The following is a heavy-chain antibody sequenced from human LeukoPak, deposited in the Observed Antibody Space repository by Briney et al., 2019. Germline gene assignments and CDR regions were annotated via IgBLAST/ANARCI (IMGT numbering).Heavy chain of an antibody. V-gene: IGHV1-8*01. Sequence: ASVKVSCKASGYTFTSYDINWVRQATGQGLEWMGWMNPNSGNTGYAQKFQGRVTMTRNTSISTAYMGLSSLRSEDTAVYYCARGLYYDSSGYYLVDPWGQGTLVTVSS. CDR3: ARGLYYDSSGYYLVDP. D-gene: IGHD3-22*01. CDR1: GYTFTSYD. CDR2: MNPNSGNT. J-gene: IGHJ5*02.